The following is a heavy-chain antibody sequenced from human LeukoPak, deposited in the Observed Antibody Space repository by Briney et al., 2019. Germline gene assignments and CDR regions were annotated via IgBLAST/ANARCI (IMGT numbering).Heavy chain of an antibody. V-gene: IGHV4-31*03. Sequence: SQTLSLTCTVSGGSISSGGYYWSWIRQHPGKGLEWIGYIYYSGSTYYNPSLKSRVTISVDTSKNQFSLKLSSVTAADTVVYYCARKVRAAGAFDYWGQGTLVTVSS. CDR2: IYYSGST. CDR3: ARKVRAAGAFDY. J-gene: IGHJ4*02. CDR1: GGSISSGGYY. D-gene: IGHD6-25*01.